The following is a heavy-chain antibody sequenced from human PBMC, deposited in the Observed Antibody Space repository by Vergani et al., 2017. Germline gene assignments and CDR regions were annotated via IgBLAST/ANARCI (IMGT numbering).Heavy chain of an antibody. J-gene: IGHJ6*03. CDR1: GFTFSSSA. Sequence: EVQLLESGGGLVQPGGSLRLSCAASGFTFSSSAMSWVRQAPGKGLEWVSAISGSGGSTYYADSVKGRFTISRDNSKNTLYLQMNSLRAEDTAVYYCAKYGAVAGTFDYYYYYYMDVWGKGTTVTVSS. CDR2: ISGSGGST. D-gene: IGHD6-19*01. V-gene: IGHV3-23*01. CDR3: AKYGAVAGTFDYYYYYYMDV.